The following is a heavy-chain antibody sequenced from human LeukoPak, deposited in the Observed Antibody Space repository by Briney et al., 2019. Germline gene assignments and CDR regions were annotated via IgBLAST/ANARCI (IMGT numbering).Heavy chain of an antibody. CDR2: MNPSGGST. Sequence: ASVKVSCKASGYTFTNYHLHWVRQAPGQGLEWMGIMNPSGGSTSYAQKFQDGVTMTRDTSTSTVYMELNSLRSEDTAVYYCARATWYGGNPSGAFDIWGQGTMVTVPS. CDR1: GYTFTNYH. CDR3: ARATWYGGNPSGAFDI. V-gene: IGHV1-46*01. J-gene: IGHJ3*02. D-gene: IGHD4/OR15-4a*01.